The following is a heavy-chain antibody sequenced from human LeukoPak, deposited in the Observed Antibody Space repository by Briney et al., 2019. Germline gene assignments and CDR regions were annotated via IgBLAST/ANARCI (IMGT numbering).Heavy chain of an antibody. CDR2: ISAYNGST. CDR1: GYTFTSYG. V-gene: IGHV1-18*01. Sequence: ASVKVSCKASGYTFTSYGISWVRQAPGQGLEWMGWISAYNGSTNYAQKLQGRVTMTTDTSTSTAYMELRSLRSDDTAVYYCARGYYYDSSGHFDYWGQGTLVTVSS. CDR3: ARGYYYDSSGHFDY. D-gene: IGHD3-22*01. J-gene: IGHJ4*02.